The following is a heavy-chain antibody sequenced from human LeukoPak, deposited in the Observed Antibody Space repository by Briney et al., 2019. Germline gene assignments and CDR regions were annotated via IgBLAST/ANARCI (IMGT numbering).Heavy chain of an antibody. CDR2: ISGSGGST. D-gene: IGHD3-22*01. V-gene: IGHV3-23*01. J-gene: IGHJ4*02. CDR1: GFSFSSYA. Sequence: PGGSLRLSCAASGFSFSSYAMSWVRQAPGKGLEWVSAISGSGGSTYYADSVKGRFTISRDNSKNTLYLQMNSLRAEDTAVYYCAKDGPPQYYYDSSGYSTGTGYWGQGTLVTVSS. CDR3: AKDGPPQYYYDSSGYSTGTGY.